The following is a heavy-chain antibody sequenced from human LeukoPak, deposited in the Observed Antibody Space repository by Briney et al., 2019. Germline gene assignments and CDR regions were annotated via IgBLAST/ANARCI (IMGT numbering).Heavy chain of an antibody. Sequence: GGSLRLSCAASGFTFSSYGMHWVRQAPGKGLEWVAFIRYDGSNKYYAGSVKGRFTISRDNSKKTLYLQMNSLRPEDTAVYYCAKDFSVYYYDSRVLDYWGQGTLVTVSS. CDR1: GFTFSSYG. J-gene: IGHJ4*02. D-gene: IGHD3-22*01. CDR2: IRYDGSNK. V-gene: IGHV3-30*02. CDR3: AKDFSVYYYDSRVLDY.